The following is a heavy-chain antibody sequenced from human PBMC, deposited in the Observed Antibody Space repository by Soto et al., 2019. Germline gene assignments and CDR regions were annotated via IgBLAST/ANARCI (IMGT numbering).Heavy chain of an antibody. CDR2: IYYSGST. CDR3: AREGPGASWFGELLSGRWFDP. D-gene: IGHD3-10*01. Sequence: SETLSLTCTVSGGSISSGGYYWSWIRQHPGKGLEWIGYIYYSGSTYYNPSLKSRVTISVDTSKNQFSLKLSSVTAADTAVYYCAREGPGASWFGELLSGRWFDPWGQGTLVTVSS. J-gene: IGHJ5*02. CDR1: GGSISSGGYY. V-gene: IGHV4-31*03.